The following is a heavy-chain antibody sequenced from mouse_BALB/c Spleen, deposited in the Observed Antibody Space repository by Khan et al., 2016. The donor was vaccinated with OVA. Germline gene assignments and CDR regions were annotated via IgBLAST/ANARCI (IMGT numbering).Heavy chain of an antibody. D-gene: IGHD2-2*01. J-gene: IGHJ3*01. CDR1: GYTFTSYW. Sequence: VQLQESGAELVGPGASVKLSCKASGYTFTSYWMNWVQQRPGQGLEWIGMIDPSDSETHYNQMFTDQAKLTVDKFYRKAYMQVSSLTSEDSAVYYCVRREKYGYDPSWFAYWGQGTLVTVSS. V-gene: IGHV1-61*01. CDR3: VRREKYGYDPSWFAY. CDR2: IDPSDSET.